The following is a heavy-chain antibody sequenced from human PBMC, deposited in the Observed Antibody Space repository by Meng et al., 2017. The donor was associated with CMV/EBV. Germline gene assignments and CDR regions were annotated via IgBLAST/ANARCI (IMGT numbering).Heavy chain of an antibody. CDR3: ARYCSSTSCYKGGYYYYGMDV. Sequence: GESLKISCAASGFTFSDHYMDWVRQAPGKGLEWVGRTRNKANSYTTEYAASVKGRFTISRDDSKNSLYLQMNSLKTEDTAVYYGARYCSSTSCYKGGYYYYGMDVWGQGTTVTVSS. CDR2: TRNKANSYTT. V-gene: IGHV3-72*01. J-gene: IGHJ6*02. D-gene: IGHD2-2*02. CDR1: GFTFSDHY.